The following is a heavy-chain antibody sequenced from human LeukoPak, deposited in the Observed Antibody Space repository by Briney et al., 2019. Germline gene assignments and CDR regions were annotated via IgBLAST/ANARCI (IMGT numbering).Heavy chain of an antibody. CDR2: ISGSGGST. CDR3: AKGGSYYWFDP. Sequence: QSGGSLRLSCAASGFTFSSYGMHWVRQAPGKGLEWVSAISGSGGSTYYADSVKGGFTISRDNSKNTLYLQMNSLRAEDTAVYYCAKGGSYYWFDPWGQGTLVTVS. V-gene: IGHV3-23*01. CDR1: GFTFSSYG. J-gene: IGHJ5*02. D-gene: IGHD1-26*01.